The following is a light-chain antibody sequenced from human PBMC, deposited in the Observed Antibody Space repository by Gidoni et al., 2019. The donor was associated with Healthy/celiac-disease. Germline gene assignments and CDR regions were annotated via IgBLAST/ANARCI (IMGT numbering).Light chain of an antibody. Sequence: DSVLTHSPLSLPVTPGEPASISCRSSQSLLHSNGYNYLDWYLQKPGQSPQLLIYLGSNRASGVPDRFSGSGSGTDFTLKISRVEAEDVGVYYCMQALQTPPTFGQGTKLEIK. J-gene: IGKJ2*01. V-gene: IGKV2-28*01. CDR2: LGS. CDR1: QSLLHSNGYNY. CDR3: MQALQTPPT.